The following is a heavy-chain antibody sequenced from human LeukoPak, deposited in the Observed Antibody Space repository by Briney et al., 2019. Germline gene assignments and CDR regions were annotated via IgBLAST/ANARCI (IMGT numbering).Heavy chain of an antibody. J-gene: IGHJ4*02. CDR1: GYTFTGYY. CDR2: INPNSGGT. CDR3: ARAPAAGTGFDY. V-gene: IGHV1-2*02. D-gene: IGHD6-13*01. Sequence: VASVKVSCKASGYTFTGYYMHWVRQAPGQGLEWMGWINPNSGGTNYAQKFQGRVTMTRDTSISTAYMELSRLRSDDTAVYCCARAPAAGTGFDYWGQGTLVTVSS.